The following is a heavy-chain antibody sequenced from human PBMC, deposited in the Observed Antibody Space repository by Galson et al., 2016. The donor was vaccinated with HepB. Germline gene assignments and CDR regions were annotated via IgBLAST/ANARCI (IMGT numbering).Heavy chain of an antibody. CDR3: AKAPLRSWSGVRCYSFHT. CDR1: GFTFSNYA. Sequence: SLRLSCAASGFTFSNYAMNWVRQAPGKGLEWVSSITDSSSSTYIADSVRGRFTISRDNSKNTLNIQMNSLRAEDTAIYYCAKAPLRSWSGVRCYSFHTWGQGTMVIVSS. V-gene: IGHV3-23*01. J-gene: IGHJ3*02. CDR2: ITDSSSST. D-gene: IGHD3-3*01.